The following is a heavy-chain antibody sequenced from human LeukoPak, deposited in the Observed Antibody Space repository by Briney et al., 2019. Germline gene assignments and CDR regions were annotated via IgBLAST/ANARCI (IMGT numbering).Heavy chain of an antibody. CDR1: GYTFASHY. Sequence: ASVKVSCKASGYTFASHYMHWVRQAPGQGLEWMGWMNPNSGNTGYAQKFQGRVTITRNTSISTAYMELSSLRSEDTAVYYCARLIAAAGTVNWFDPWGQGTLVTVSS. D-gene: IGHD6-13*01. CDR2: MNPNSGNT. V-gene: IGHV1-8*03. J-gene: IGHJ5*02. CDR3: ARLIAAAGTVNWFDP.